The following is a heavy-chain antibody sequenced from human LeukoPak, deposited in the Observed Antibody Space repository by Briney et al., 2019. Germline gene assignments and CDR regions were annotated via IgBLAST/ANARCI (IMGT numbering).Heavy chain of an antibody. CDR1: GFTFSSYG. D-gene: IGHD5-24*01. CDR2: IRYDGSNK. CDR3: AKDGDGYNPQYYFDY. Sequence: GGSLRLSCAASGFTFSSYGMHWVRRAPGKGLEWVAFIRYDGSNKYYADSVKGRFTISRDNSKNTLYLQMNSLRAEDTAVYYCAKDGDGYNPQYYFDYWGQGTLVTVSS. J-gene: IGHJ4*02. V-gene: IGHV3-30*02.